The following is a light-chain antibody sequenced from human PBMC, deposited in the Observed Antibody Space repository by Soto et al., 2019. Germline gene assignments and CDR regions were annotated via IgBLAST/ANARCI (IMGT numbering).Light chain of an antibody. CDR3: SSYTSSSTYV. Sequence: QSALTQPASVSGSPGRSITISCTEASSDIDGYNYVSWYQQHPVKAPKLIIYDVTNRPSGVSNRFSGSKSGNTASLTISGLQAEDEADYYCSSYTSSSTYVFGTGTKLTVL. V-gene: IGLV2-14*01. J-gene: IGLJ1*01. CDR2: DVT. CDR1: SSDIDGYNY.